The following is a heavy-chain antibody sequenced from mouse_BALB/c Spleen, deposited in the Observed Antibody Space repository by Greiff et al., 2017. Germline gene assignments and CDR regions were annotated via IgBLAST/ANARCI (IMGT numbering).Heavy chain of an antibody. D-gene: IGHD1-1*01. CDR2: ISNGGGST. CDR3: ARHHGSSYGGYAMDY. Sequence: EVKVVESGGGLVQPGGSLKLSCAASGFTFSSYTMSWVRQTPEKRLEWVAYISNGGGSTYYPDTVKGRFTISRDNAKNTLYLQMSSLKSEDTAMYYCARHHGSSYGGYAMDYWGQGTSVTVSS. V-gene: IGHV5-12-2*01. J-gene: IGHJ4*01. CDR1: GFTFSSYT.